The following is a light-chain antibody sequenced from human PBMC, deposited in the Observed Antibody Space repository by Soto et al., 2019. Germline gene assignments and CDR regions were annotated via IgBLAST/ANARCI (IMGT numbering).Light chain of an antibody. J-gene: IGKJ5*01. CDR2: GAS. V-gene: IGKV3-20*01. Sequence: EIVLTQSPGTLSLSPGEGATLSCRASQSVRNNYLAWYQQKPGQAPRLLISGASNRAAGIPDRFSGSGSGTDFTLTISRLESEDFAVYYCQQYNNWPPITFGQGTRLEIK. CDR1: QSVRNNY. CDR3: QQYNNWPPIT.